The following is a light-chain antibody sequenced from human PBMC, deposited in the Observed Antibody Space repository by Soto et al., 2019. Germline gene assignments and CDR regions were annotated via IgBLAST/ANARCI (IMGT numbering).Light chain of an antibody. CDR2: AAS. CDR3: QQYNSPWT. CDR1: QSISSY. Sequence: DIQMTQSPSSLSAYVGDRVTITCRASQSISSYLNWYQQKPGKAPKLLIYAASSLQSGVPSRFSGSGSGTEFTLTISSLQPEDFATYYCQQYNSPWTFGQGTKVDI. J-gene: IGKJ1*01. V-gene: IGKV1-39*01.